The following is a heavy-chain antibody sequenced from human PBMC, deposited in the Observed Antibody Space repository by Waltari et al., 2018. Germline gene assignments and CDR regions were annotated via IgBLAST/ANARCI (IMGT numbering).Heavy chain of an antibody. D-gene: IGHD3-16*01. J-gene: IGHJ6*02. V-gene: IGHV3-23*01. Sequence: CAASGFTFSSYAMSWVRQAPGKGLEWVSSISGSGAAIYYADSVKGRFTISRDNSKNTLYLQMISLRAEDTAVYYCAEAGLYVRDYYYDYSMGVWGQGTTVTVSS. CDR2: ISGSGAAI. CDR3: AEAGLYVRDYYYDYSMGV. CDR1: GFTFSSYA.